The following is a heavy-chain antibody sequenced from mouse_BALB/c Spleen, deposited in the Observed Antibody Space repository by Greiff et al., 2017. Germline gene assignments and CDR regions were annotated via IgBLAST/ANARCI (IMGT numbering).Heavy chain of an antibody. V-gene: IGHV14-3*02. CDR2: IDPANGNT. CDR3: APYGNHWYFDV. CDR1: GFNIKDTY. D-gene: IGHD2-1*01. Sequence: VHVKQSGAELVKPGASVKLSCTASGFNIKDTYMHWVKQRPEQGLEWIGRIDPANGNTKYDPKFQGKATITADTSSNTAYLQLSSLTSEDTAVYYCAPYGNHWYFDVWGAGTTVTVSS. J-gene: IGHJ1*01.